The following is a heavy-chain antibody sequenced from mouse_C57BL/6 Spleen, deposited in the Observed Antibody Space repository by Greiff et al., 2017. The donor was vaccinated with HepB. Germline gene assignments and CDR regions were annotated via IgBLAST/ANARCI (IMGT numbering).Heavy chain of an antibody. J-gene: IGHJ4*01. Sequence: DVQLQESGPELVKPGASVKIPCKASGYTFTDYNMDWVKQSHGKSLEWIGDINPNNGGTIYNQKFKGKATLTVDKSSSTAYMELRSLTSEDTAVYYCARIGYGSYYAMDYWGQGTSVTVSS. CDR3: ARIGYGSYYAMDY. D-gene: IGHD1-1*01. CDR1: GYTFTDYN. CDR2: INPNNGGT. V-gene: IGHV1-18*01.